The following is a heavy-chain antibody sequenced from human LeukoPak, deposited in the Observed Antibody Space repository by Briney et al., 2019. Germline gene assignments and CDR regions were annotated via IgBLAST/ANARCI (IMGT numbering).Heavy chain of an antibody. V-gene: IGHV4-59*01. CDR3: ARDRSSGYSYGWWEVAAFDI. J-gene: IGHJ3*02. CDR1: GGSLSSYY. D-gene: IGHD5-18*01. CDR2: IYYSGST. Sequence: SETLSLTCTVSGGSLSSYYWSWIRQPPGKGLEWIGYIYYSGSTNYNTSLKSRVTISVDTSKNQFSLKLSSVTAADTAVYYCARDRSSGYSYGWWEVAAFDIWGQGTMVTVSS.